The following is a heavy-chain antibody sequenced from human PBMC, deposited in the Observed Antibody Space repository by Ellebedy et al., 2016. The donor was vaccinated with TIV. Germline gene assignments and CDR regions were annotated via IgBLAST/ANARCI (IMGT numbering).Heavy chain of an antibody. D-gene: IGHD1-26*01. J-gene: IGHJ4*02. V-gene: IGHV3-7*03. CDR2: IKEDGSEK. CDR3: ARGPVGGDY. CDR1: GFTFSDYW. Sequence: GGSLRLXXAASGFTFSDYWMSWVRQAPGKGLEWVANIKEDGSEKNFVDSVKGRFTLSRDNAKNSLYLQMSSLRVEDTAVYYCARGPVGGDYWGQGTLVTVSS.